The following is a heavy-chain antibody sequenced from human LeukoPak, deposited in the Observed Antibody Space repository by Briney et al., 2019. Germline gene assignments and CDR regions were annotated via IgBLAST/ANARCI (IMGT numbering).Heavy chain of an antibody. CDR1: GFTFSRYW. J-gene: IGHJ4*02. V-gene: IGHV3-23*01. CDR3: AKDRRVPRRLDY. CDR2: ISGSGGST. Sequence: PGGSLRLSCAASGFTFSRYWMSWVRQAPGKGLEWVSAISGSGGSTYYADSVKGRFTISRDNSKNTLYLQMNSLRAEDTAVYYCAKDRRVPRRLDYWGQGTLVTVSS. D-gene: IGHD3-10*01.